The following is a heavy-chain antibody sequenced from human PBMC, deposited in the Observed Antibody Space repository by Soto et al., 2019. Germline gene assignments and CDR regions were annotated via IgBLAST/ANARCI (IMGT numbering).Heavy chain of an antibody. V-gene: IGHV4-38-2*01. CDR1: GYVLTNGYH. Sequence: ETLYLTCAVSGYVLTNGYHWGWSRQPPGKELEWIGTISHSGDTYYNPSLKSRVTISIDTAKNHLSLILSSVTAADPATYYCTRIYCTTTSCFINGMDVWGQGTTVTVSS. CDR2: ISHSGDT. D-gene: IGHD2-2*01. J-gene: IGHJ6*02. CDR3: TRIYCTTTSCFINGMDV.